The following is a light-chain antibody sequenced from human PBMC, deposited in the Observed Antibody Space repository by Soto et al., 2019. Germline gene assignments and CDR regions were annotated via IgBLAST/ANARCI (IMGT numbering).Light chain of an antibody. CDR1: QSVGDY. J-gene: IGKJ4*01. V-gene: IGKV3-11*01. CDR2: RAS. Sequence: EILLTQSPATLSLSPGDRATLSCRASQSVGDYLAWYQHRPGQAPRLLIYRASNRATGIPARFSASGSETDFTLIISSLEPDDFAVYFCQQRSKLPRTFGGGA. CDR3: QQRSKLPRT.